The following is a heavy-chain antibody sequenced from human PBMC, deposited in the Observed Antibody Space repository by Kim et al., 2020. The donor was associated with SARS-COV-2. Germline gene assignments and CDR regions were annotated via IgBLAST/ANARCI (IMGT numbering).Heavy chain of an antibody. CDR3: ARDREIAAAGRGYGMDV. Sequence: FQGRVTITADESTSTAYMELSSLRSEDTAVYYCARDREIAAAGRGYGMDVWGQGTTVTVSS. V-gene: IGHV1-69*01. J-gene: IGHJ6*02. D-gene: IGHD6-13*01.